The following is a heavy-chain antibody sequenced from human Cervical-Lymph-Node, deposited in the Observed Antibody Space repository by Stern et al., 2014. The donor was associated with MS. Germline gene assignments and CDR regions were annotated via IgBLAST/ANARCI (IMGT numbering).Heavy chain of an antibody. CDR1: GYSFTSYW. CDR2: IYPGESET. V-gene: IGHV5-51*01. Sequence: VQLVESGEEVKKPGESLKISCKGSGYSFTSYWIGWVRQMPGKGLEWMGIIYPGESETRYSAYFQGPVTISAEQCISTAYLQWCSLKASDTAMYYCARHENDFSFDYWGQGTLVTVSS. J-gene: IGHJ4*02. CDR3: ARHENDFSFDY. D-gene: IGHD3-3*01.